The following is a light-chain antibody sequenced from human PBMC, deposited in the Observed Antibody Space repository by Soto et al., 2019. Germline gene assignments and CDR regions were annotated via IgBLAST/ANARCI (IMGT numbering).Light chain of an antibody. J-gene: IGLJ1*01. CDR2: DVS. Sequence: QSALTQPASVSGSPGQSITICCTGTSSDVGGYNYVSWYQQHPGKAPKLMIYDVSNRPSGVSNRFSGSKSGNTASLTISGIQAEDEADYYCSSYTSSSTLLDVFGTGTKLTVL. V-gene: IGLV2-14*01. CDR1: SSDVGGYNY. CDR3: SSYTSSSTLLDV.